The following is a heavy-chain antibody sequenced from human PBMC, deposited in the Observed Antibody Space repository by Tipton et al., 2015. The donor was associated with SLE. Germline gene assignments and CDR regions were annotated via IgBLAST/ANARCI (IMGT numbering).Heavy chain of an antibody. CDR1: GFTFSSYY. Sequence: SLRLSCAASGFTFSSYYMNWVRQAPGRGLEWVASISSSRSYIYYADSMKGRVTISRDNAKNSVYLQMDNLRVEDTAVYYCGGDYWGQGTLVTVSS. CDR2: ISSSRSYI. J-gene: IGHJ4*02. CDR3: GGDY. V-gene: IGHV3-21*03.